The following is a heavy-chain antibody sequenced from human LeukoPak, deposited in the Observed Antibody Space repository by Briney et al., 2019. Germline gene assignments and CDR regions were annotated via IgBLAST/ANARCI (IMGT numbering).Heavy chain of an antibody. Sequence: SETLSLTCTVSGGSISSDNYYWGWIRQPPGKGREWIGSIYYSGSTYYNPSLKSRVTISVDTSKNQFSLKLSSVTAADTAVYYCVNSSPGGGWLVSGNFDYWGQGTLVTVSS. J-gene: IGHJ4*02. CDR2: IYYSGST. D-gene: IGHD6-19*01. CDR1: GGSISSDNYY. CDR3: VNSSPGGGWLVSGNFDY. V-gene: IGHV4-39*01.